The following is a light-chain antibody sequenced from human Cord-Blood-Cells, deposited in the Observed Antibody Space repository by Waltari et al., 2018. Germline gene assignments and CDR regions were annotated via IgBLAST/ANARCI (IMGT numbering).Light chain of an antibody. J-gene: IGLJ3*02. CDR2: EGS. CDR3: CSYAGSSIWV. V-gene: IGLV2-23*01. CDR1: SSDVGSYNL. Sequence: QSALTQPASVSGSPGQSITISCTGTSSDVGSYNLVSWYQQHPGKAAKLMIYEGSKRPSRVSNRFSGSKSGNTASLTISGLQAEDEADYYCCSYAGSSIWVFGGGTKLTVL.